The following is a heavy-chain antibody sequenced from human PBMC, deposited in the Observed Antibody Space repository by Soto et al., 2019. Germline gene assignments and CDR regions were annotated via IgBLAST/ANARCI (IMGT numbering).Heavy chain of an antibody. CDR2: MYYTGTT. D-gene: IGHD2-15*01. CDR3: AKILGSFADRFED. Sequence: QLQLQESGPGLVKPSETLSLTCTVSGGSITSNYCYWGWFRQPPGHGLAGIGSMYYTGTTYYSPTLKSRASISVDTSKIQLHLRLTSVTAADTAVYYCAKILGSFADRFEDWGQGMLVTVSS. J-gene: IGHJ4*02. CDR1: GGSITSNYCY. V-gene: IGHV4-39*01.